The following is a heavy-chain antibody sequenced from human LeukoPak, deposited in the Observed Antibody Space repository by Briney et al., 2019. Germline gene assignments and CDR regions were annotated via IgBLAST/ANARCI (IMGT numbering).Heavy chain of an antibody. CDR1: GGTFSSYT. Sequence: ASVKVSCKASGGTFSSYTISWVRQAPGQGLEWMGRIIPILGIANYAQKFQGRVTITADKSTSTAYMELSSLRSEDTAVYYCASVDILRFLEWLSKQHDYWGQGTLVTVSS. J-gene: IGHJ4*02. V-gene: IGHV1-69*02. D-gene: IGHD3-3*01. CDR2: IIPILGIA. CDR3: ASVDILRFLEWLSKQHDY.